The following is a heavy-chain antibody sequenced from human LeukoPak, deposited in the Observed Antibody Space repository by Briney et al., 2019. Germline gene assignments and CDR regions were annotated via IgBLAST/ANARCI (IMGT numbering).Heavy chain of an antibody. D-gene: IGHD3-3*01. CDR3: TRAPITMSPADY. Sequence: GGSLRLSCAASGFTFSNYWMSWVRQAPGKGLEWVANIKQDGSEKYYVDSVKGRFTISRDNAKNSLYLQVNSLRAEDTAVYYCTRAPITMSPADYWGQGTLVTVSS. V-gene: IGHV3-7*01. J-gene: IGHJ4*02. CDR2: IKQDGSEK. CDR1: GFTFSNYW.